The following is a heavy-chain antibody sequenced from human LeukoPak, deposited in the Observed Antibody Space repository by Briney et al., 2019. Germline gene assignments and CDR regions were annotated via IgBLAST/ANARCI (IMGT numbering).Heavy chain of an antibody. D-gene: IGHD3-3*01. Sequence: SETLSLTCAVYGGSFSGYYWSWIRQPPGKGLEWIGEINHSGSTNYNPSLKSRVTISVHTSKNQFSLKLSSVTAADTAVYYCARGPPRRRHRRGYDYWGQGTLVTVSS. V-gene: IGHV4-34*01. CDR1: GGSFSGYY. J-gene: IGHJ4*02. CDR3: ARGPPRRRHRRGYDY. CDR2: INHSGST.